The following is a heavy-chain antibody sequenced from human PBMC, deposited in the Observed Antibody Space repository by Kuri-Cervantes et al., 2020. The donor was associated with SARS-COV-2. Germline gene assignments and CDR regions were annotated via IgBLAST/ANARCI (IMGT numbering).Heavy chain of an antibody. V-gene: IGHV4-38-2*02. CDR3: ARVKGDDFWSGRQSDAFDI. CDR2: IYYSGST. D-gene: IGHD3-3*01. Sequence: SETLSLTCTVSGYSISSGYYWGWIRQPPGKGLEWIGSIYYSGSTYYDPSLKSRVTIPVDTSKNQFSLKLSSVTAADTAVYYCARVKGDDFWSGRQSDAFDIWGQGTMVTVSS. J-gene: IGHJ3*02. CDR1: GYSISSGYY.